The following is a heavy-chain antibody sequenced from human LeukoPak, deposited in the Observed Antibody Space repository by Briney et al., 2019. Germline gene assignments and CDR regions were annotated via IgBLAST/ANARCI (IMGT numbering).Heavy chain of an antibody. CDR3: ASLGEPAARWRFGDNDAFDI. V-gene: IGHV1-46*01. J-gene: IGHJ3*02. D-gene: IGHD2-2*01. Sequence: ASVKVSCKASGYTFTSYYMHWVRQAPGQGLEWMGIINPSGGSTSYAQKFQGRVTMTRDMSTSTVYMELSSLRSEDTAVYYCASLGEPAARWRFGDNDAFDIWGQGTMVTVSS. CDR2: INPSGGST. CDR1: GYTFTSYY.